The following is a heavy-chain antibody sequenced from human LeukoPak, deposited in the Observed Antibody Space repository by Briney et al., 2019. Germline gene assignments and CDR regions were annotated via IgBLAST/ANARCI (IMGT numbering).Heavy chain of an antibody. J-gene: IGHJ4*02. D-gene: IGHD3-22*01. CDR3: ARDGDYYDSRALRY. CDR2: ISSSSSYI. V-gene: IGHV3-21*01. CDR1: GFTFSSYS. Sequence: GGSLRLSCAASGFTFSSYSMNWVRQAPGKGLEWVSSISSSSSYIYYADSVKGRFTISRDNAKNSLYLQMNSLRAEDTAVYYCARDGDYYDSRALRYWGQGTLVTVSS.